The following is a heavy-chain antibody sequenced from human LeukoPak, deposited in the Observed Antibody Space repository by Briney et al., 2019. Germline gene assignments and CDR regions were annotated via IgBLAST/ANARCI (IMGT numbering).Heavy chain of an antibody. CDR2: ISVSGGST. CDR1: GFTFSSDA. V-gene: IGHV3-23*01. J-gene: IGHJ4*02. CDR3: AKGTTVTTSYFDY. Sequence: GSLRLSCAASGFTFSSDAMNWVRQTPGKGLEWVSAISVSGGSTYYADSVKGRFTISRDNSKNTLFLQMNSLRAEDTAIYYCAKGTTVTTSYFDYWGQGTLVTASS. D-gene: IGHD4-17*01.